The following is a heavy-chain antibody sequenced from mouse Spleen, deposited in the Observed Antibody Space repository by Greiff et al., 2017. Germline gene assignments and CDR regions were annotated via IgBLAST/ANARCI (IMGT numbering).Heavy chain of an antibody. J-gene: IGHJ3*01. D-gene: IGHD2-13*01. CDR2: ISSGSSTI. Sequence: DVKLVESGGGLVQPGGSLKLSCAASGFTFSDYGMHWVRQAPEKGLEWVAYISSGSSTIYYADTVKGRFTISRDNAKNTLFLQMTSLRSEDTAMYYCAPYYGDPWFAYWGQGTLVTVSA. CDR1: GFTFSDYG. V-gene: IGHV5-17*01. CDR3: APYYGDPWFAY.